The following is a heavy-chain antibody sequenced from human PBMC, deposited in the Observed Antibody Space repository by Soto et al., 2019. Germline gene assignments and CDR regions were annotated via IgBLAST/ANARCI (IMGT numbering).Heavy chain of an antibody. J-gene: IGHJ4*02. CDR1: GGTFSSYA. D-gene: IGHD3-3*01. CDR2: IIPIFGTA. CDR3: ARGPLRDFWSGCDY. V-gene: IGHV1-69*12. Sequence: QVQLVQSGAEVKKPGSSVKVCCKASGGTFSSYAISWVRQAPGQGLEWMGGIIPIFGTANYAQKFQGRVTITADESTSTAYMELSSLRSEDTAVYYCARGPLRDFWSGCDYWGQGTLVTVSS.